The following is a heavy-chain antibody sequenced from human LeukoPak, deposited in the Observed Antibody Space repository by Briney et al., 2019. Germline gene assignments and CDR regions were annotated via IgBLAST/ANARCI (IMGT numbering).Heavy chain of an antibody. J-gene: IGHJ5*02. CDR3: AAGRGGWDIVVDNWFDP. Sequence: SVKVSCKASGFTFTSSAMQWVRQARGQRLEWIGWIVVGSGNTNYAQKFQERVTITRDMSTSTAYMELSSLRSEDTAVYYCAAGRGGWDIVVDNWFDPWGQGTLVTVSS. V-gene: IGHV1-58*02. CDR2: IVVGSGNT. CDR1: GFTFTSSA. D-gene: IGHD2-15*01.